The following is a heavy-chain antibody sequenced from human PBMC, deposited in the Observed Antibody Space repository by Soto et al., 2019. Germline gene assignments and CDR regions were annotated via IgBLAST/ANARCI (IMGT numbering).Heavy chain of an antibody. CDR1: GFTFSSYG. D-gene: IGHD6-13*01. V-gene: IGHV3-30*18. CDR3: AKDLQQLPGDY. J-gene: IGHJ4*02. CDR2: ISYDGSNK. Sequence: QVQLVESGGGVVQPGRSLRLSCAASGFTFSSYGMHWVRQAPGKGLEWVAVISYDGSNKYYADSVKGRFTISRDNSKNTQYLQMNSLRAEDTAVYYCAKDLQQLPGDYWGQGTLVTVSS.